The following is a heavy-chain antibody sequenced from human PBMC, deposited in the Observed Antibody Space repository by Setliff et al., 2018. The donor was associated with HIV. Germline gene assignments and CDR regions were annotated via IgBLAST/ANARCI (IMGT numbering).Heavy chain of an antibody. CDR1: GGSISSHY. CDR2: IYYSGST. J-gene: IGHJ6*03. D-gene: IGHD3-3*01. CDR3: ASSQGYDFWSGPTGYYMDV. Sequence: PSETLSLTCTVSGGSISSHYWSWIRQPPLKGLEWIGYIYYSGSTNYSPSLKSRVTISVDTSKNQFSLRLSSVTAADTAVYYCASSQGYDFWSGPTGYYMDVWGKGTTVTVSS. V-gene: IGHV4-59*11.